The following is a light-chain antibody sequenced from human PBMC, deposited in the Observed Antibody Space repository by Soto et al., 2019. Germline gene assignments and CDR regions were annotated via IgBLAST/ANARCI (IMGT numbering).Light chain of an antibody. J-gene: IGKJ4*01. Sequence: EIVLTQSPGTLSLSPGERATLSCRASQSVTSSYLDWYQQKPGQAPRLLIYGASNRATGIPDRFSGSGSGTDFTLIISRLEPEDFAVYYCQQYDRSPVTFGGGTKVEIK. V-gene: IGKV3-20*01. CDR2: GAS. CDR3: QQYDRSPVT. CDR1: QSVTSSY.